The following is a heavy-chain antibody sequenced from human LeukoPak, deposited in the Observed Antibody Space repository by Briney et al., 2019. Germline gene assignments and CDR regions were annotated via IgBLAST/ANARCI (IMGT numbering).Heavy chain of an antibody. V-gene: IGHV3-9*01. D-gene: IGHD1-26*01. CDR2: ISWNSGSI. CDR3: AKGRGWEASYYYYYMDV. CDR1: GFTFDDYA. Sequence: GGSLRLSCAASGFTFDDYAMHWVRQAPGKGLEWVSGISWNSGSIGYADSVKGRFTISRDNAKNSLYLQMNSLRAEDTAVYYCAKGRGWEASYYYYYMDVWGKGTTVTISS. J-gene: IGHJ6*03.